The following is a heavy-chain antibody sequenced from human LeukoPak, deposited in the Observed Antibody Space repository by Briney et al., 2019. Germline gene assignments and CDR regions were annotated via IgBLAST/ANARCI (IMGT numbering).Heavy chain of an antibody. Sequence: PGGSLRLSCAASGFTFSTKWMSWVRQAPGKGLEWVATIHQDGSDQYYGDSVKGRLTISRDNAKNSLDLQMNSLRAEDTAVYYCARDYSSGRDFWGQGTLVTVSS. CDR2: IHQDGSDQ. CDR3: ARDYSSGRDF. D-gene: IGHD3-22*01. V-gene: IGHV3-7*04. CDR1: GFTFSTKW. J-gene: IGHJ4*02.